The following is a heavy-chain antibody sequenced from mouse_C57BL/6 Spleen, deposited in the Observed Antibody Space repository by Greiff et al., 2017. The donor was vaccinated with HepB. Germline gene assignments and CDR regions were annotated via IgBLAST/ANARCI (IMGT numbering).Heavy chain of an antibody. D-gene: IGHD2-5*01. CDR1: GFTFSDYG. J-gene: IGHJ4*01. CDR3: ARQSRYSNYDAMDY. Sequence: EVNLVESGGGLVQPGGSLKLSCAASGFTFSDYGMAWVRQAPRKGPEWVAFISNLAYSIYYADTVTGRFTISRENAKNTLYLEMSSLRSEDTAMYYCARQSRYSNYDAMDYWGQGTSVTVSS. CDR2: ISNLAYSI. V-gene: IGHV5-15*01.